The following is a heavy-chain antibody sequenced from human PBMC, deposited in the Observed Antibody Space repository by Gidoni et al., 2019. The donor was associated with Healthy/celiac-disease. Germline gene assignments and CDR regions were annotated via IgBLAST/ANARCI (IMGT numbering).Heavy chain of an antibody. Sequence: QLQLQESGSGLVKPSQTLSLTCAVSGGSISSGGYSWSWIRQPPGKGLEWIGYIYHSGSTYYNPSLKSRVTISVDRSKNQFSLKLSSVTAADTAVYYCARDFVETRADWGLRYWYFDLWGRGTLVTVSS. CDR2: IYHSGST. J-gene: IGHJ2*01. V-gene: IGHV4-30-2*01. CDR1: GGSISSGGYS. CDR3: ARDFVETRADWGLRYWYFDL. D-gene: IGHD7-27*01.